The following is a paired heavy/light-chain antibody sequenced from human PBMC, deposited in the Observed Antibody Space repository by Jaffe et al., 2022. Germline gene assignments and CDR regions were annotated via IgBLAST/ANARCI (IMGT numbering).Heavy chain of an antibody. V-gene: IGHV3-7*01. D-gene: IGHD6-19*01. Sequence: EVQLVESGGGLVQPGGSLRLSCAASGFTFSTYWMSWVRQAPGKGLEWVANIEPDGSRKYYVDSVKGRFTISRDNAQNSLYLQMSSLRAEDTAMYYCARGAFFRGYNSGSAFYYYDFWGQGTLVTVSS. CDR3: ARGAFFRGYNSGSAFYYYDF. J-gene: IGHJ4*02. CDR2: IEPDGSRK. CDR1: GFTFSTYW.
Light chain of an antibody. V-gene: IGLV4-69*01. CDR2: VNSDGSH. CDR1: SGHSNYA. CDR3: QTWDTGIQEA. Sequence: QLVLTQSPSASASLGASVKLTCTLSSGHSNYAIAWHQQQPEKGPRFLMRVNSDGSHNKGDGIPDRFSGSSSGAERYLSISSLQSEDEADYYCQTWDTGIQEAFGGGTKLTVL. J-gene: IGLJ2*01.